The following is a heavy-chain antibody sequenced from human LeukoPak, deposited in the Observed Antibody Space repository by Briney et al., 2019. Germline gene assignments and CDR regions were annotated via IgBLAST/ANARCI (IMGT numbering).Heavy chain of an antibody. D-gene: IGHD3-3*01. J-gene: IGHJ5*02. Sequence: GRSLRLSCAASGFTFSSYGMHWVRQAPGKGLEWVAVIWYDGSNKYYADSVKGRFTISRDNSKNTLYLQMNSLRAEDTAVYYCAREDYDFWSGYYTYPSWFDPWGQGTLVTVSS. CDR1: GFTFSSYG. CDR2: IWYDGSNK. V-gene: IGHV3-33*01. CDR3: AREDYDFWSGYYTYPSWFDP.